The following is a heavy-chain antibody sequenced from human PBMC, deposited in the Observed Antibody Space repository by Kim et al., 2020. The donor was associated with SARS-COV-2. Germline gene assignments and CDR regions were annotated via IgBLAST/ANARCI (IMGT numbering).Heavy chain of an antibody. J-gene: IGHJ4*02. CDR2: ITSTGGNT. CDR3: AKFLPRAAKAFDY. D-gene: IGHD3-10*01. Sequence: GGSLRLSCAASGFTFSNYGMGWVRQAPGKGLEWVSTITSTGGNTYYADSVKGRFTVSRDNSENTLHLQMNSLRADDTAIYYCAKFLPRAAKAFDYWGQGVLVTVSS. CDR1: GFTFSNYG. V-gene: IGHV3-23*01.